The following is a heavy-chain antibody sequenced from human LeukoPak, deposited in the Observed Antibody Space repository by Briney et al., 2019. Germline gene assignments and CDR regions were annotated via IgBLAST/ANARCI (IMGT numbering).Heavy chain of an antibody. D-gene: IGHD3-22*01. V-gene: IGHV1-46*01. Sequence: ASVKVSCKASGYTFTSYYMHWVRQSPGQGLEWMGIINPSGGSTSYAQKFQGRVTMTRDTSTSTVYMELSSLRSEHTAVYYCARQYYYGSSGYPNWFDPWGQGTLVTVSS. J-gene: IGHJ5*02. CDR3: ARQYYYGSSGYPNWFDP. CDR2: INPSGGST. CDR1: GYTFTSYY.